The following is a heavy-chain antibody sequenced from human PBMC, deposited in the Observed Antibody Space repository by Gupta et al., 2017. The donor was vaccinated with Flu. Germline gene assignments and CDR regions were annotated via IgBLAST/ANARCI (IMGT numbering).Heavy chain of an antibody. J-gene: IGHJ4*01. Sequence: QLQLQESGPGLVKPSETLSLTCIVSGGSINRNPYYWGWIRQPPGKGLEWIGSIYYSGNTYYNPSLKSRITISVDTSKNQFSLKLSSVTAADTAVYFCARHFVGYCSGGTCFDGNDYWGQGALVTVSS. V-gene: IGHV4-39*01. CDR2: IYYSGNT. CDR3: ARHFVGYCSGGTCFDGNDY. D-gene: IGHD2-15*01. CDR1: GGSINRNPYY.